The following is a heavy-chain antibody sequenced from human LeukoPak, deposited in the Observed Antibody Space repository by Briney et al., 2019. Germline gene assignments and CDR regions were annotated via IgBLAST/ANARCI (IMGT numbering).Heavy chain of an antibody. CDR3: AKDSPFGGSGYYSYFDY. CDR1: GFTFDDYA. V-gene: IGHV3-9*01. D-gene: IGHD3-22*01. J-gene: IGHJ4*02. CDR2: ISWNSGSI. Sequence: SLRLSCAASGFTFDDYAMHWVRQAPGKGLEWVSGISWNSGSIGYADSVKGRFTISRDNAKNSLYLQMNSLRAEDTALYYCAKDSPFGGSGYYSYFDYWGQGTLVTVSS.